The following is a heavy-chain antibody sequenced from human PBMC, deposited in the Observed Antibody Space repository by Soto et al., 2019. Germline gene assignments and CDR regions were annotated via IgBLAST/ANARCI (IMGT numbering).Heavy chain of an antibody. CDR2: INPNSGGT. CDR3: ARGEVSYYYYLDV. V-gene: IGHV1-2*04. Sequence: ASVKVSCKASGYTFTGYYMHWVRQAPGQGLEWMGWINPNSGGTNYAQKFQGWVTITRDTSISTAYMELSRLRSDDMAVYYCARGEVSYYYYLDVWGKGTTVTVSS. D-gene: IGHD2-8*01. CDR1: GYTFTGYY. J-gene: IGHJ6*03.